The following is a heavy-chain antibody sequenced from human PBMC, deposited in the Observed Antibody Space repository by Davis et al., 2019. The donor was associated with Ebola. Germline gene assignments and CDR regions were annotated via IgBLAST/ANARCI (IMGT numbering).Heavy chain of an antibody. D-gene: IGHD6-19*01. CDR3: ARDWRNPGVAEDGRGFAL. CDR1: GYTLTELS. Sequence: AASVKVSCKVSGYTLTELSMHWVRQAPGKGLEWMGGFDPEDGETIYAQKFQGRVTMTSDTSTSTVYMELSSLTSEDTAVYYCARDWRNPGVAEDGRGFALWGQGTLVTVSS. CDR2: FDPEDGET. V-gene: IGHV1-24*01. J-gene: IGHJ5*02.